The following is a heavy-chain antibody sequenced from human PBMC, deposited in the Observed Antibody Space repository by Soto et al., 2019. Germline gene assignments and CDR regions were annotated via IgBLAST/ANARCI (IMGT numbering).Heavy chain of an antibody. D-gene: IGHD6-6*01. CDR1: GGSISSYY. CDR3: AALPRY. CDR2: IYDSGST. J-gene: IGHJ4*02. V-gene: IGHV4-59*01. Sequence: QVQLQESGPGLVKPSETLSLTCTVSGGSISSYYWSWIRQPPGKGLEWIGYIYDSGSTNYNPALKSRVTISVDTSKNQFSLKLTSVTAADTAVYYCAALPRYWGRGTLVTVSS.